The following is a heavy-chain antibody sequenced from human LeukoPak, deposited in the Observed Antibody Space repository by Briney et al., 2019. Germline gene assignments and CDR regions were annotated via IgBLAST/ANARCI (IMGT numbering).Heavy chain of an antibody. CDR3: ARVSESGNSDY. Sequence: GRSLRLSCAASGFSFTSYGMHWVRQAPDKGLVWVAVIWYDGTNKYYADSVKGRFTISRDTSNNMLYLQMNSLRAEDTAVYYCARVSESGNSDYWGQGTLVTVSS. V-gene: IGHV3-33*01. J-gene: IGHJ4*02. CDR2: IWYDGTNK. CDR1: GFSFTSYG. D-gene: IGHD4-23*01.